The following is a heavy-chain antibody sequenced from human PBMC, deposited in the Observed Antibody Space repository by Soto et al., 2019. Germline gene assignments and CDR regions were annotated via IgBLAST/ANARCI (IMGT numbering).Heavy chain of an antibody. V-gene: IGHV1-46*03. CDR1: GYTFTSYY. CDR3: ARVYPSDTRYGYVGNNWFDP. D-gene: IGHD5-18*01. J-gene: IGHJ5*02. Sequence: GASVKVSCTASGYTFTSYYMHWVRQAPGQGLEWMGIINPSGGSTSYAQKFQGRVTMTRDTSTSTVYMELSSLRSEDTAVYYCARVYPSDTRYGYVGNNWFDPWGQGTLVTSPQ. CDR2: INPSGGST.